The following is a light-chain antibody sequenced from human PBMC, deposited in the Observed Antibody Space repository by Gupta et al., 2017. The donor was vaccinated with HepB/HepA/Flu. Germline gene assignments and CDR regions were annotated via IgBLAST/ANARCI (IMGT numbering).Light chain of an antibody. J-gene: IGLJ1*01. CDR3: SSKTTTTALRV. CDR1: SSDIGAYNS. V-gene: IGLV2-14*03. CDR2: DVS. Sequence: YALTQPPSVSGSPGRPITISCTGASSDIGAYNSVSWYQQHPRENPRVFIYDVSIRPSGVSYRFSGSKSGNTASLTISRLQAEDEAAYYCSSKTTTTALRVFGRGTSVTVL.